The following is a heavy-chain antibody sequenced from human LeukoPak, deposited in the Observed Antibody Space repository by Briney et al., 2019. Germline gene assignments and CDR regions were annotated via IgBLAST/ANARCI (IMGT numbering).Heavy chain of an antibody. CDR1: GYGFTSYW. J-gene: IGHJ4*02. Sequence: GGSLKISCKGSGYGFTSYWIGWVRPMPGKGLEWMGIIYPGDSDTRYSPSFQGKVTISADKSISTTYLPWSSLKASDTAMYYCARRPQSSGSYYSQHYDYWGQGTLVTVSS. V-gene: IGHV5-51*01. CDR2: IYPGDSDT. D-gene: IGHD3-10*01. CDR3: ARRPQSSGSYYSQHYDY.